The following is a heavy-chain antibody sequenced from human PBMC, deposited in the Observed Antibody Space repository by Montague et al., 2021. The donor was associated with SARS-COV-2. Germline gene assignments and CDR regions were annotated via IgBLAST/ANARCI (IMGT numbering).Heavy chain of an antibody. CDR2: MSYDGSNK. D-gene: IGHD2-15*01. V-gene: IGHV3-30-3*01. CDR3: ARDGWSTVVVVPATPGFDY. J-gene: IGHJ4*02. CDR1: GFTFSSYV. Sequence: SLRLSCAASGFTFSSYVIHWVRQAPGKGLEWVAVMSYDGSNKYYADSVKGRFTISRDNSKSTLYLQMNSLRAEDTAVYYCARDGWSTVVVVPATPGFDYWGQGTLVTVSS.